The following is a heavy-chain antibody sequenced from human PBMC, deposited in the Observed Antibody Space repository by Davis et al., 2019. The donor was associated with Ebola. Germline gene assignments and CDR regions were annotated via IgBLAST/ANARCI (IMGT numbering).Heavy chain of an antibody. J-gene: IGHJ3*02. CDR3: ARGGYYDSSGYSHAAFDI. CDR1: GFIFSSYA. V-gene: IGHV3-21*01. D-gene: IGHD3-22*01. CDR2: ISSSSYYI. Sequence: GGSLRLSCSASGFIFSSYAMNWVRQAPGKGLEWVSSISSSSYYIYYADSLKGRFTISRDNAKNSLYLQMNSLRAEDTAVYYCARGGYYDSSGYSHAAFDIWGQGTMVTVSS.